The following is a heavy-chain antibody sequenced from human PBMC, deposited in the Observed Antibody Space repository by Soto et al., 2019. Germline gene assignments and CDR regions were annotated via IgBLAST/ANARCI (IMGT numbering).Heavy chain of an antibody. V-gene: IGHV3-23*01. CDR2: ISGSGDST. CDR1: GFTFSSYA. Sequence: EVQLLESGGGLVQPGGSLRLSCAASGFTFSSYALNWVRQAPGKGLEWVSVISGSGDSTYYADSEKGRFTISRDNSKNTLYLQMNSLRAEDTAVYYGAKRGIGAYFDYWGQGILVTVSS. D-gene: IGHD3-16*01. CDR3: AKRGIGAYFDY. J-gene: IGHJ4*02.